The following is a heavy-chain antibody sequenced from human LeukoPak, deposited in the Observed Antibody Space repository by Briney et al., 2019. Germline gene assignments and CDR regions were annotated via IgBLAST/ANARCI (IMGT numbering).Heavy chain of an antibody. CDR1: GYTFTSYY. V-gene: IGHV1-46*01. J-gene: IGHJ2*01. D-gene: IGHD6-19*01. CDR3: ARGPPPRYSSGWYGWYFDL. CDR2: INPSGGST. Sequence: ASVKVSCKASGYTFTSYYMHWVRQAPGQGLEWMGIINPSGGSTSYAQKFQGRATMTRDTSTSTVYMELSSLRSEDTAVYYCARGPPPRYSSGWYGWYFDLWGRGTLVTVSS.